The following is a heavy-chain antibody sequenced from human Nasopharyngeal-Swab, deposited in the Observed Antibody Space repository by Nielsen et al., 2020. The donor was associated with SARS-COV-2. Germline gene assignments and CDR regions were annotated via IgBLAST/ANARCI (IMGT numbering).Heavy chain of an antibody. D-gene: IGHD6-13*01. CDR1: GGSFSGYY. CDR2: INHSGST. V-gene: IGHV4-34*01. CDR3: ARAIPSAAGRNRDSAFDI. Sequence: SQTLSLTCAVYGGSFSGYYWSWIRQPPGEGLEWIGEINHSGSTNYNPPLKSRVTISVDTSKNQFSLKLSSVTAADTAVYYCARAIPSAAGRNRDSAFDIWGQGTMVTVSS. J-gene: IGHJ3*02.